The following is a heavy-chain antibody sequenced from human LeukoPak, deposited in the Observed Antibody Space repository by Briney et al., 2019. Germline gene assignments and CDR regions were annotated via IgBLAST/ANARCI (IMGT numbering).Heavy chain of an antibody. CDR1: GGSISSYY. Sequence: SENLSLTCTVSGGSISSYYWSWIRQPPGKGLEWIGYIYYSGSTNYNPSLKSRVTISVDTSKNQFSLKLSSVTAADTAVYYCARAKQHCSSTSCRSSGLDYWGQGTLVTVSS. J-gene: IGHJ4*02. D-gene: IGHD2-2*01. CDR3: ARAKQHCSSTSCRSSGLDY. V-gene: IGHV4-59*01. CDR2: IYYSGST.